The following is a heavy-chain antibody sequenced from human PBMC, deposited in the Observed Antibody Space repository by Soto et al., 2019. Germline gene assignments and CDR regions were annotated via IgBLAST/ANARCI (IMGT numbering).Heavy chain of an antibody. CDR3: ARDRGSIVGATDAFDI. Sequence: GGSLRLSCAASGFTFSSYAMHWVRQAPVKGLEWVAVISYDGSNKYYADSMKGRFTIARDNSKNTLYLQMNSLRAEDTAVYYCARDRGSIVGATDAFDIWGQGTMVTVSS. J-gene: IGHJ3*02. CDR2: ISYDGSNK. V-gene: IGHV3-30-3*01. CDR1: GFTFSSYA. D-gene: IGHD1-26*01.